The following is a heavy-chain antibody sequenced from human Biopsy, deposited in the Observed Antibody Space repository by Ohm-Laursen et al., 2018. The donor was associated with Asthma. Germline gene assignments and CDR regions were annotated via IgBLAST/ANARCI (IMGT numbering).Heavy chain of an antibody. J-gene: IGHJ4*02. Sequence: SLRLSCAASGFTFSSYGMHWVRQAPGKGLEWGALISNDGSSKYYADSVKGRFTISRDISKNTLYLQMNSLRAEDTAVYYCARDSYSSGLYDDFESWGQGTLVTVSS. CDR1: GFTFSSYG. CDR3: ARDSYSSGLYDDFES. D-gene: IGHD6-19*01. CDR2: ISNDGSSK. V-gene: IGHV3-30*03.